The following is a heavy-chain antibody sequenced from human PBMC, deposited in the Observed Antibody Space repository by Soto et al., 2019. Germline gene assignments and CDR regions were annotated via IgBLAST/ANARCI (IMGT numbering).Heavy chain of an antibody. CDR1: GYTFTRYA. J-gene: IGHJ4*02. V-gene: IGHV1-3*01. CDR2: INAGNGNT. CDR3: ARGGAVADKSYFDY. D-gene: IGHD6-19*01. Sequence: ASVKVSCKASGYTFTRYAMHWVRQAPGQRLEWMGWINAGNGNTKYSQKFQGRVTITRDTSASTAYMELSSLRSEDTAGYYCARGGAVADKSYFDYWGQGILGTVSS.